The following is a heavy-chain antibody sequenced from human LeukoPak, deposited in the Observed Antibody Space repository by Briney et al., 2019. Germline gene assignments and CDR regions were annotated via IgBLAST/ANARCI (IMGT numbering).Heavy chain of an antibody. D-gene: IGHD5-24*01. J-gene: IGHJ2*01. CDR3: AKTIPYWYFDL. Sequence: GGSLRLSCAASGFTVSSYDMTWVRQAPGKGLEWVSSIGDGGGGTYADSVKGRFTISRDKSKNTLYLQMNSLRAEDTAIYYGAKTIPYWYFDLWGRGTLVTVSS. V-gene: IGHV3-23*01. CDR1: GFTVSSYD. CDR2: IGDGGGGT.